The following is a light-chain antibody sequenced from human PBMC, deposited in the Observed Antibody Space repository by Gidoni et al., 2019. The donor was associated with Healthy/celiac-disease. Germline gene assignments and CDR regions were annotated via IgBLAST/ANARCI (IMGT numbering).Light chain of an antibody. CDR2: DAS. V-gene: IGKV3-11*01. CDR1: QSVSSY. J-gene: IGKJ1*01. Sequence: ELVLTQSPATLSLSPGERATLSCRASQSVSSYLAWYQQKPGQAPRLLIYDASNRATGIQARFSGSGSGTDFTLTISSLEPEDFAVYYCQQRSNWPRTFGQGTKVEIK. CDR3: QQRSNWPRT.